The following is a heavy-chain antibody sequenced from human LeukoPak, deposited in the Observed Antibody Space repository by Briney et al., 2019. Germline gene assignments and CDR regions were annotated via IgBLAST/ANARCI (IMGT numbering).Heavy chain of an antibody. J-gene: IGHJ4*02. CDR3: ARGGRLLSGFLDY. V-gene: IGHV4-34*01. CDR1: GGSFSGYY. D-gene: IGHD2-8*02. CDR2: INHSGST. Sequence: PSETLSLTCAVYGGSFSGYYWSWVRQPPGKGLEWIGEINHSGSTKYNPSLKSRVIISVDTSKNQFSLKLSSVTAADTAVYYCARGGRLLSGFLDYWGQGTLVTVSS.